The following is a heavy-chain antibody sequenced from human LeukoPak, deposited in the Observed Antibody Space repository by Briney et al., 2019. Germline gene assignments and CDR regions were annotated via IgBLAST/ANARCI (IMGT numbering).Heavy chain of an antibody. CDR1: GFTFSSYT. V-gene: IGHV3-30-3*01. CDR2: MSYDGSNK. D-gene: IGHD3-22*01. Sequence: GGSLRLSCAVSGFTFSSYTLHWVRQAPGKGLEWVAVMSYDGSNKYYADSVKGRFTISRDNSKNTLYLQMNSLRAEDTAVYYCVAHFYDSSGYYFAYWGQGTLVTVSS. J-gene: IGHJ4*02. CDR3: VAHFYDSSGYYFAY.